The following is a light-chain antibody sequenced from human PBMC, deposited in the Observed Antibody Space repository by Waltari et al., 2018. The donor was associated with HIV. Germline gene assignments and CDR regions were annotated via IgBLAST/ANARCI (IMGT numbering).Light chain of an antibody. CDR1: SRAVCGYNY. V-gene: IGLV2-11*01. CDR3: SSYAGSYTWL. J-gene: IGLJ3*02. Sequence: QSALTQPRSVSGSPGQSVTLSCTGTSRAVCGYNYVSWYQQHPGKAPNVMISDVSRRPSGVPDRFSGSKSGNTASLTISGLQAEDEADYYCSSYAGSYTWLFGGGTKMTVL. CDR2: DVS.